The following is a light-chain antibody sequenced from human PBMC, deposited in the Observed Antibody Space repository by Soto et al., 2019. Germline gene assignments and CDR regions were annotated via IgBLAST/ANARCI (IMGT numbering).Light chain of an antibody. V-gene: IGKV3-20*01. CDR1: KSVSSKY. Sequence: DIVLAQSPGTLSLSPGERATPSCRASKSVSSKYLAWYQHKPGQAPRVLISGASIRATGTPERISGGGSGTDSPLTITILEPEDFAVYYCQQYGSSLFTFGPGTKVDIK. CDR3: QQYGSSLFT. J-gene: IGKJ3*01. CDR2: GAS.